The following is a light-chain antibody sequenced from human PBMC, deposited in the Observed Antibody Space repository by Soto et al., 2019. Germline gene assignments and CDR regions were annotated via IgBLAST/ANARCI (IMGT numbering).Light chain of an antibody. CDR3: HQYAYAPLT. J-gene: IGKJ4*01. CDR2: NAL. CDR1: QSVGKNY. Sequence: EIFLTQSPATLSLSPGDSATLSCKASQSVGKNYLGWFQQKPGQAPRLLIYNALNRATGITDRFSGSGSGTDFTLTIRRLEPEDFAVYYCHQYAYAPLTFGGGTKVESK. V-gene: IGKV3-20*01.